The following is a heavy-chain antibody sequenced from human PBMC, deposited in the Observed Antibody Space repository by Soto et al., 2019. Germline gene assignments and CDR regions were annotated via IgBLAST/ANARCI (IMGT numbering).Heavy chain of an antibody. CDR1: GVTFSSYA. Sequence: SVKVSCKASGVTFSSYAISWVRQAPGQGLEWMGGIIPIFGTANYAQKFQGRVTITADESTSTAYMELSSLRSEDTAVYYCSYYYDSSGYPYYFDYWGQGTLVTVSS. CDR2: IIPIFGTA. V-gene: IGHV1-69*13. CDR3: SYYYDSSGYPYYFDY. D-gene: IGHD3-22*01. J-gene: IGHJ4*02.